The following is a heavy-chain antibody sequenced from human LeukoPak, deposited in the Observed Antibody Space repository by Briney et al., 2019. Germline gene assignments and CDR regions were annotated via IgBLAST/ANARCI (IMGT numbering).Heavy chain of an antibody. D-gene: IGHD2-15*01. Sequence: PSETLSLTCSVSGGSISGYYWSWIRQPPGKGLEWIGYIYYSGRTNHNPSLKSRVTISVDTSKNQFSLKLSSVTAADTAVYYCAGQKVVGDVYFDYWGQGTLVTVSS. CDR1: GGSISGYY. CDR3: AGQKVVGDVYFDY. CDR2: IYYSGRT. V-gene: IGHV4-59*08. J-gene: IGHJ4*02.